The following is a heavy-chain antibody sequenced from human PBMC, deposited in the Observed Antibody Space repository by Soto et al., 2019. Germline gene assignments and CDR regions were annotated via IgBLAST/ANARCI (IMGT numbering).Heavy chain of an antibody. CDR1: GYSFATYW. D-gene: IGHD6-13*01. Sequence: GESLKIYWEGPGYSFATYWICWVREMAGKGLEWRVICYPDDSDTGYIPSFQRQVTILADKSNNTAYLPWCSLNAPGSAVHYCARQNSSSWNYYYYGVDVWGKGTTATAS. CDR3: ARQNSSSWNYYYYGVDV. CDR2: CYPDDSDT. J-gene: IGHJ6*04. V-gene: IGHV5-51*01.